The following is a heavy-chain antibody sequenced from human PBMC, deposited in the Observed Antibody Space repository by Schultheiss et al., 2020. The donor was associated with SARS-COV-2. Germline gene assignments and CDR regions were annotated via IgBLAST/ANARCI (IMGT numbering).Heavy chain of an antibody. J-gene: IGHJ4*02. V-gene: IGHV4-30-4*01. Sequence: SQTLSLTCTVSGGSIRSGESYWSWIRQSPGKGLEWIGYIDYSGRIFYNPSLKSRLTISVDTSKNQFSLKLSSVTAADTAVYYCARSDRRGAAAGRFDYWGQGTLVTVSS. CDR2: IDYSGRI. CDR3: ARSDRRGAAAGRFDY. D-gene: IGHD6-13*01. CDR1: GGSIRSGESY.